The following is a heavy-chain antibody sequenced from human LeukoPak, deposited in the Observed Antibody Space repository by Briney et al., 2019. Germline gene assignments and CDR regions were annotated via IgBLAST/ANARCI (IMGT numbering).Heavy chain of an antibody. Sequence: GGSLRLSCAASGFTVSSNYMSWVRQAPGKGLEWVSAISGSGGSTYYADSVKGRFTISRDNSKNTLYLQMNSLRAEDTAVYYCAKDSFYGNSVYWGQGTLVTVSS. CDR2: ISGSGGST. J-gene: IGHJ4*02. V-gene: IGHV3-23*01. CDR3: AKDSFYGNSVY. D-gene: IGHD4-23*01. CDR1: GFTVSSNY.